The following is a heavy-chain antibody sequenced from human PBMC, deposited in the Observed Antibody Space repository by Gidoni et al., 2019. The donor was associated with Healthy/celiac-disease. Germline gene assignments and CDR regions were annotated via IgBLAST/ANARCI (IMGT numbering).Heavy chain of an antibody. Sequence: QLQLQESGPGLVKPSETLSLTCTVSGGSISSSSYYWGWIRQPPGKGLEWIGSIYYSGSTYYNPSLKSRVTISVDTSKNQFSLKLSSVTAADTAVYYCAYGITGTHRWFDPWGQGTLVTVSS. CDR1: GGSISSSSYY. CDR3: AYGITGTHRWFDP. CDR2: IYYSGST. J-gene: IGHJ5*02. D-gene: IGHD1-20*01. V-gene: IGHV4-39*01.